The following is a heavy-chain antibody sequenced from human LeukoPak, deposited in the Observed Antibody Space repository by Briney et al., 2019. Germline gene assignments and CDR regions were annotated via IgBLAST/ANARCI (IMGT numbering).Heavy chain of an antibody. CDR3: ARGSIVVVPAAINYYYGMDV. J-gene: IGHJ6*02. CDR1: GYTFTGYY. D-gene: IGHD2-2*01. Sequence: GASVKDSCKATGYTFTGYYMHWVRQAPGQGLEWMGWINPNSGGTNYAQKFQGRVTMTRDTSISTAYMELSRLRSDDTAVYYCARGSIVVVPAAINYYYGMDVWGQGTTVAVSS. CDR2: INPNSGGT. V-gene: IGHV1-2*02.